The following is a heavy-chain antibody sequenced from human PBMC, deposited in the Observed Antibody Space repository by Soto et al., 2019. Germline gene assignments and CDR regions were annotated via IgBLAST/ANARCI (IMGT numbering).Heavy chain of an antibody. D-gene: IGHD5-12*01. CDR2: MNPNSGNT. J-gene: IGHJ4*02. Sequence: GASVKVSCKASGYTFISYDINWVRQATGQGLEWMGWMNPNSGNTGYAQKFQGRVTMTRNASISTAYMELSSLRSEDTAVYYCARGRSQYSGYDRSIGYWGQGTLVTVSS. CDR1: GYTFISYD. CDR3: ARGRSQYSGYDRSIGY. V-gene: IGHV1-8*01.